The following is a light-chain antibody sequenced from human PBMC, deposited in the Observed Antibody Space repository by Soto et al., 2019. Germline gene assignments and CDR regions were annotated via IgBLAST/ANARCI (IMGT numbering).Light chain of an antibody. J-gene: IGKJ1*01. Sequence: EIMFKQSPAALSLSPRERATLSCRASQSVSSYLAWYQQKPGQAPRLLIYDASNRATGIPARFSGSGSGTDFTLTISSLEPEDFAVYYCQQRSNWPWTFGQGTKVDIK. V-gene: IGKV3-11*01. CDR3: QQRSNWPWT. CDR1: QSVSSY. CDR2: DAS.